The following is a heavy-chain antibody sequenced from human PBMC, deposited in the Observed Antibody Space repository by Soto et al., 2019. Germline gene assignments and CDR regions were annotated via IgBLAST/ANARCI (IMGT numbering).Heavy chain of an antibody. CDR3: ARWPDGYYYYGMDV. CDR2: MNPNSGNT. Sequence: QVQLVQSGAEVKKPGASVKVSCKASGYTFTSYDINWVRQATGQGLEWMGWMNPNSGNTGYAQKFQGRVTMTRNTSISTAYMELSSLRSEDSAVYYCARWPDGYYYYGMDVWGQGTTVTVSS. V-gene: IGHV1-8*01. J-gene: IGHJ6*02. CDR1: GYTFTSYD.